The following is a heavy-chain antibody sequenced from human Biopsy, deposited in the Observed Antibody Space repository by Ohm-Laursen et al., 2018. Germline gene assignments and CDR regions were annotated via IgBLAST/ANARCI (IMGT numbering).Heavy chain of an antibody. J-gene: IGHJ5*02. D-gene: IGHD3-22*01. Sequence: SDTLSLTCPVYNVSFSSFYWSWIRQPPGKGLEWIGSIFYRGSTHYKPSLKSRVNMSVDTSKNQFSLKLNSVTAADTAVYYCARDYDTSGYYYVSWGQGTLVTVSS. V-gene: IGHV4-34*12. CDR1: NVSFSSFY. CDR2: IFYRGST. CDR3: ARDYDTSGYYYVS.